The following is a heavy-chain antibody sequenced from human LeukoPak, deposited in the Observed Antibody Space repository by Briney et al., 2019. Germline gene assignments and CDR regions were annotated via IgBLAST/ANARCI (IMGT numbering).Heavy chain of an antibody. CDR2: IDTSSLYT. CDR3: AKEWYSSSWSFDY. V-gene: IGHV3-11*06. Sequence: GGSLRLSCATSGFMFSDYYMTWVRLTPGEGLEWVAYIDTSSLYTDYADSVKGRFTISRDNSKNTLYLQMNSLRAEDTAVYYCAKEWYSSSWSFDYWGQGTLVTVSS. CDR1: GFMFSDYY. D-gene: IGHD6-13*01. J-gene: IGHJ4*02.